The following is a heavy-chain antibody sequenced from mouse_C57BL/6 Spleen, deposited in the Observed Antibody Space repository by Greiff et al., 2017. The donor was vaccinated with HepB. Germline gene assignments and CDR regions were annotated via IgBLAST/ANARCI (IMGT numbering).Heavy chain of an antibody. CDR3: ARWLLLYAMDY. V-gene: IGHV1-50*01. J-gene: IGHJ4*01. D-gene: IGHD1-2*01. CDR1: GYTFTSYW. CDR2: IDPSDSYT. Sequence: VQLQQPGAELVKPGASVKLSCKASGYTFTSYWMQWVKQRPGQGLEWIGEIDPSDSYTNYNQKFKGKATLTVDTSSSTAYMQLSSLTSEDSAVYYCARWLLLYAMDYWGQGTSVTVSS.